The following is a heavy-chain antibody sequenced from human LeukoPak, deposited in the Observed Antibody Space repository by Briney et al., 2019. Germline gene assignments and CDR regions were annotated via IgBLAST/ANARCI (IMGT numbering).Heavy chain of an antibody. CDR3: ARETSLHAFDI. D-gene: IGHD1-26*01. CDR1: GGSISSYY. CDR2: IYYSGST. V-gene: IGHV4-30-4*08. J-gene: IGHJ3*02. Sequence: SETLSLTCTVSGGSISSYYWSWIRQPPGKGLEWIGYIYYSGSTYYNPSLKSRVTISVDTSKNQFSLKLSSVTAADTAVYYCARETSLHAFDIWGQGTMVTVSS.